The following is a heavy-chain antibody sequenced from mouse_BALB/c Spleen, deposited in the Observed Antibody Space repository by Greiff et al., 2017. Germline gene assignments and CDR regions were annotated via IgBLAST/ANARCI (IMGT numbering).Heavy chain of an antibody. D-gene: IGHD2-14*01. CDR2: IRNKANGYTT. V-gene: IGHV7-3*02. CDR3: ARDPSRYDVHYYAMDY. Sequence: EVMLVESGGGLVQPGGSLRLSCATSGFTFTDYYMSWVRQPPGKALEWLGFIRNKANGYTTEYSASVKGRFTISRDNSQSILYLQMNTLRAEDSATYYCARDPSRYDVHYYAMDYWGQGTSVTVSS. CDR1: GFTFTDYY. J-gene: IGHJ4*01.